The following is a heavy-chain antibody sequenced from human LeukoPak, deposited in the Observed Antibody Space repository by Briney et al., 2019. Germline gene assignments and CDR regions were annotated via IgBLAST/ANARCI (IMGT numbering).Heavy chain of an antibody. J-gene: IGHJ4*02. CDR2: ISRSGSII. CDR1: GFIFSDYY. V-gene: IGHV3-11*01. D-gene: IGHD1-26*01. Sequence: GGSLRLSRAASGFIFSDYYMSWIRQAPGKGLEWVSYISRSGSIIYYADSVKGRFTISRDNAKNSLYLQMNSLRAEDTAVYYCARVSGYYFDYWGQGTLVTVSS. CDR3: ARVSGYYFDY.